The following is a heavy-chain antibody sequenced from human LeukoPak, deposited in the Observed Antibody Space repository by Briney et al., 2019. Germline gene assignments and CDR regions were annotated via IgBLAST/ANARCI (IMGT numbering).Heavy chain of an antibody. Sequence: SETLSLTCTVSGGSISNYFWSWIRQPAGKGLEWIGHIYSSGNTNYNPSLKSRVTMSVDTSKSQFSLRLSSVTAADTAVYYCARFRDTVNIIDSWGQGTLVTVSS. J-gene: IGHJ4*02. V-gene: IGHV4-4*07. CDR3: ARFRDTVNIIDS. CDR2: IYSSGNT. D-gene: IGHD5-24*01. CDR1: GGSISNYF.